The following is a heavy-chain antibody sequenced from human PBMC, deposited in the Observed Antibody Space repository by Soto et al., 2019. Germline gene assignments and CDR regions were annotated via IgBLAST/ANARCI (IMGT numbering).Heavy chain of an antibody. CDR1: GYSFTSYW. D-gene: IGHD6-13*01. CDR2: IDPSDSYT. J-gene: IGHJ6*02. V-gene: IGHV5-10-1*01. CDR3: ARHMAAAGTGPYYYYYGMDV. Sequence: PGESLKISCKGSGYSFTSYWISWVRQMPGKGLEWMGRIDPSDSYTNYSPSFQGHVTISADKSISTAYLQWSSLKASDTAMYYCARHMAAAGTGPYYYYYGMDVWGQGTTVTVSS.